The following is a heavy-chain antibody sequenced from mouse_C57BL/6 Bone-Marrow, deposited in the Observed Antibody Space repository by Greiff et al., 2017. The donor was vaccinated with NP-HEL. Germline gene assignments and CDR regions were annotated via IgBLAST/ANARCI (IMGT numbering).Heavy chain of an antibody. V-gene: IGHV1-15*01. CDR3: ACGGWLPTWFAY. D-gene: IGHD2-3*01. CDR1: GYTFTDYE. J-gene: IGHJ3*01. CDR2: IDPETGGT. Sequence: LQESGAELVRPGASVTLSCKASGYTFTDYEMHWVKQTPVHGLEWIGAIDPETGGTAYNQKFKGKAILTADKSSSTAYMELRSLTSEDSAVYYCACGGWLPTWFAYWGQGTLVTVSA.